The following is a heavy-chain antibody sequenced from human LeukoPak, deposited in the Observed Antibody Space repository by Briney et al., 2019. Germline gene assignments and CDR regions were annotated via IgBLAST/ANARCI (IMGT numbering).Heavy chain of an antibody. J-gene: IGHJ4*02. CDR3: TTGSNSGSYRDS. CDR2: MNPSNGNT. Sequence: ASVTVSCKASGYSLTSYDVNGVRLATGQGLEWMGWMNPSNGNTGYAQKFQGRVTMTRNTSINTAYMELSSLTSEDTAVYYCTTGSNSGSYRDSWGQGTLVTVSS. CDR1: GYSLTSYD. V-gene: IGHV1-8*01. D-gene: IGHD3-10*01.